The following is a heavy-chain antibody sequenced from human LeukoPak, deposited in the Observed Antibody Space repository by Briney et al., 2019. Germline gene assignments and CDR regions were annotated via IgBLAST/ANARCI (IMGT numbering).Heavy chain of an antibody. D-gene: IGHD6-13*01. V-gene: IGHV4-59*01. CDR3: ARGLSGDSSSWYFDY. CDR1: GGSISSYY. J-gene: IGHJ4*02. Sequence: SETLSLTCTDSGGSISSYYWSWIRQPPGKGLEWIGYIYYSGSTNYNPSLTSRVTISVDTSQNQFSLKLSSVTAADTAVYYCARGLSGDSSSWYFDYWGQGTLVTVSS. CDR2: IYYSGST.